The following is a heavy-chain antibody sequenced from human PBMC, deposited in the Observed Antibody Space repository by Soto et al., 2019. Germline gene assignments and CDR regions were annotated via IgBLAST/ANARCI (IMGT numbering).Heavy chain of an antibody. Sequence: SQTLSLTCAISGDTVSNQTAVWNWSRQSPSRGLEWLGRTFYRSKWYNDYAVSVQSRITISPDTSKNQFSLQLNSVTPEDTAVYYCARDLNYWGYNWFDPWGQGTLVTVSS. CDR1: GDTVSNQTAV. D-gene: IGHD7-27*01. V-gene: IGHV6-1*01. J-gene: IGHJ5*01. CDR3: ARDLNYWGYNWFDP. CDR2: TFYRSKWYN.